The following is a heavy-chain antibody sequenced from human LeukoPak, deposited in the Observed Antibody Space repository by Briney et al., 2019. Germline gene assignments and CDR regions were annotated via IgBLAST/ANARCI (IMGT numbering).Heavy chain of an antibody. CDR3: ARGRGYCSSTSCYARYYYYYMDV. CDR2: IYYSGST. D-gene: IGHD2-2*01. J-gene: IGHJ6*03. Sequence: SETLSLTCTVSGGSISSSSYYWGWIRQPPGKGLEWIGSIYYSGSTYYNPSLKSRVTISVDTSKNQFSLKLSSVTAADTAVYYCARGRGYCSSTSCYARYYYYYMDVWGKGTTVTVSS. CDR1: GGSISSSSYY. V-gene: IGHV4-39*07.